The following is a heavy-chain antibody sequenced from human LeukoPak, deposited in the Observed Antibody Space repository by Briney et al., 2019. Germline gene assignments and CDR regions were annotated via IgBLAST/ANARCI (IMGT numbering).Heavy chain of an antibody. CDR1: GYTFTSHD. Sequence: ASVKVSCKASGYTFTSHDINWVRQATEQGLEWMGWVNPNSGNSASAQKFQGRVTMTRSTSINTVYMELSSLTSEDTAVYYCARRRGAGDTSRNWFDPWGQGTLVIVSS. J-gene: IGHJ5*02. CDR3: ARRRGAGDTSRNWFDP. CDR2: VNPNSGNS. D-gene: IGHD6-13*01. V-gene: IGHV1-8*01.